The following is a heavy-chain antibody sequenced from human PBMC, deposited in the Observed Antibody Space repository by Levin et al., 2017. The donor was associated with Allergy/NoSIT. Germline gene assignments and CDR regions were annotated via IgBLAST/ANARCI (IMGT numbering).Heavy chain of an antibody. CDR2: IIPIFGTA. V-gene: IGHV1-69*13. CDR1: GGTFSSYA. D-gene: IGHD3-10*01. J-gene: IGHJ2*01. Sequence: SVKVSCKASGGTFSSYAISWVRQAPGQGLEWMGGIIPIFGTANYAQTFSGRVTITADEYTSTAYMELSSLRSEDTAVYYWARDPEPGRLLWFGEAYFDLWGRGTLVTVSS. CDR3: ARDPEPGRLLWFGEAYFDL.